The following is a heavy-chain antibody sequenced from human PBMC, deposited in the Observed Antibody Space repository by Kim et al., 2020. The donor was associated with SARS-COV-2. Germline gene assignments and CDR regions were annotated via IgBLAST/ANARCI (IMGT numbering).Heavy chain of an antibody. CDR3: ASGPTTPPDY. Sequence: STYYNPSLKSRVTISVDTSKNQFSLKLSSVTAADTAVYYCASGPTTPPDYWGQGTLVTVSS. D-gene: IGHD2-15*01. CDR2: ST. V-gene: IGHV4-39*01. J-gene: IGHJ4*02.